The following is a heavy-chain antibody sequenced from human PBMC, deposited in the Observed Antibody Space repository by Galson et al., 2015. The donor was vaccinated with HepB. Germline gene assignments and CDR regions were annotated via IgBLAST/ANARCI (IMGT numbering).Heavy chain of an antibody. V-gene: IGHV3-30*18. CDR1: GFTFSSYG. Sequence: SLRLSCAAYGFTFSSYGMHWVRQAPGKGLEWVAVISYDGSNKYYADSVKGRFTISRDNSKNTLYLQMNSLRAEDTAVYYCAKAPTGQQWLAVDYWGQGTLVTVSS. CDR2: ISYDGSNK. CDR3: AKAPTGQQWLAVDY. J-gene: IGHJ4*02. D-gene: IGHD6-19*01.